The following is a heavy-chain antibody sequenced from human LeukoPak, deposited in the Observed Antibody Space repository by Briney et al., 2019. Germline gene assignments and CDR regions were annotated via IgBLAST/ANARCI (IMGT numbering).Heavy chain of an antibody. CDR2: IKEDGSEK. CDR3: ARDASSSWPDAFDI. D-gene: IGHD6-13*01. J-gene: IGHJ3*02. Sequence: GGSLRLSCAASGFTFSTYWMSWVRQAPGKGLEWVANIKEDGSEKYYMDSVKGRFTISRDNAKNSLYLQMNSLRAEDTAVYYCARDASSSWPDAFDIWGQGTMVTVSS. V-gene: IGHV3-7*01. CDR1: GFTFSTYW.